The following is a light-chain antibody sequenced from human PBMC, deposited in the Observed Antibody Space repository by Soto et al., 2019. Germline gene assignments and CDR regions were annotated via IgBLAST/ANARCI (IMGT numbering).Light chain of an antibody. J-gene: IGKJ3*01. CDR3: QQYGTPLFT. CDR2: GAS. CDR1: QSVTNNF. Sequence: IVLTQSPGTLSLSPGERATLSCGASQSVTNNFLAWYQQKPGQAPRLLIYGASSRATSVPDRFSGSGSGTDFTLTISRLEHGDFAVYYCQQYGTPLFTFGPGTKVDIK. V-gene: IGKV3-20*01.